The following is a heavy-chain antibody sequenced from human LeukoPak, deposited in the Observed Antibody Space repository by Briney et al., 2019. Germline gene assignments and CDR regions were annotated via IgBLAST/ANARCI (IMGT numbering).Heavy chain of an antibody. CDR1: GFTFSSYA. Sequence: GGSLRLSCAASGFTFSSYAMGWVRQAPGKGLEWVSAISDTGNTYHADSVKGRFTISRDSSKNTLFLQMNRLRPEDAAVYYCAKAPVTTCRGAFCYPFDYWGLGTLVTVSS. D-gene: IGHD2-15*01. V-gene: IGHV3-23*01. CDR3: AKAPVTTCRGAFCYPFDY. J-gene: IGHJ4*02. CDR2: ISDTGNT.